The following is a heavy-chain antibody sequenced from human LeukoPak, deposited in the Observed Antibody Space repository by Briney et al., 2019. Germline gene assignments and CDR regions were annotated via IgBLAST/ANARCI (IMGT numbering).Heavy chain of an antibody. Sequence: VASVKVSCKASGGTFSSYAISWVRQAPGQGLEWMGGIIPIFGTANYAQKFQGRVTITADESTSTAYMELSSLRSEDTAVYYCARIPLRASCSSTSCYLDPFFDYWGQGTLVTVSS. V-gene: IGHV1-69*01. CDR2: IIPIFGTA. J-gene: IGHJ4*02. CDR1: GGTFSSYA. CDR3: ARIPLRASCSSTSCYLDPFFDY. D-gene: IGHD2-2*01.